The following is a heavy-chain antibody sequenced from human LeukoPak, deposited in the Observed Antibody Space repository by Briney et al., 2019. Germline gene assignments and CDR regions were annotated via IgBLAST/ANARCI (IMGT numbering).Heavy chain of an antibody. CDR3: ARVSSSGSRSPFDY. Sequence: GTSLRLSCAASGFTFRSYTMHWVRQAPGKGLEWVAVISSDGNTKYYADSVKGRFILSRDNPENTVALQMNGLITEDTAVYHCARVSSSGSRSPFDYWGQGTPVTVSS. CDR1: GFTFRSYT. D-gene: IGHD6-19*01. CDR2: ISSDGNTK. V-gene: IGHV3-30-3*01. J-gene: IGHJ4*02.